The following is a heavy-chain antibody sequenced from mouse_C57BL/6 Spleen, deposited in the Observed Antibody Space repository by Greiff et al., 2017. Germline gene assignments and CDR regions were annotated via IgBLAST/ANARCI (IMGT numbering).Heavy chain of an antibody. Sequence: EVHLVESGGGLVKPGGSLKLSCAASGFTFSDYGMHWVRQAPEKGLEWVAYISSGSGTIYYADTVKGRFTISRDNAKNTLFLQMTSLRSEDTAMYYCARRDYDFAMDYWGQGTSVTVSS. V-gene: IGHV5-17*01. CDR3: ARRDYDFAMDY. J-gene: IGHJ4*01. CDR2: ISSGSGTI. CDR1: GFTFSDYG. D-gene: IGHD2-4*01.